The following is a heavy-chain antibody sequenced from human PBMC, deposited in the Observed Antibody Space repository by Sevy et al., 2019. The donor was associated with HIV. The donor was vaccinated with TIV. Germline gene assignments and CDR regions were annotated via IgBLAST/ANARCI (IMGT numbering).Heavy chain of an antibody. Sequence: GGSLRLSCSASGFTFSSYAMHWVRQAPGKGLEYVSAISSNGCITYYADSVKGRFTISRDNSKNTLYLQMSSLRAEDTAVYYCVKTLVGATVDYWGQGTLVTVSS. CDR2: ISSNGCIT. J-gene: IGHJ4*02. CDR3: VKTLVGATVDY. V-gene: IGHV3-64D*06. CDR1: GFTFSSYA. D-gene: IGHD1-26*01.